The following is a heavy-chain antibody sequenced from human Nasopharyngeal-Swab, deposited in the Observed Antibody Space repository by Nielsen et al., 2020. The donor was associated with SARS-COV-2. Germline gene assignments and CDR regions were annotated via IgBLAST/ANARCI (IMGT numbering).Heavy chain of an antibody. V-gene: IGHV3-7*01. CDR1: GLSFSEFW. CDR2: INKDGSEK. Sequence: GGSLRLSCAASGLSFSEFWMYWVRQAPGKGLEWVASINKDGSEKYYGDSVRGRFTTSRDNAENSLSLQMNSLRGEDTAVYYCARDRGYYAFDYWGQGTLVIVSS. J-gene: IGHJ4*02. CDR3: ARDRGYYAFDY. D-gene: IGHD5-12*01.